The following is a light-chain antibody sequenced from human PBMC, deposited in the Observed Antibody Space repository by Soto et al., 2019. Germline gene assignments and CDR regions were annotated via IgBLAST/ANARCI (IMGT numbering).Light chain of an antibody. CDR3: LQDYDYPYT. CDR1: QAIRDD. J-gene: IGKJ2*01. V-gene: IGKV1-6*01. Sequence: AIQMTQSPSSLSASVGDSVTITCRASQAIRDDLGWYQQKPGKAPKLLIYAASNLQSGVPSRFSGSGSGTDFTLIISSLQPEDFATYYCLQDYDYPYTFGQGTKLEIK. CDR2: AAS.